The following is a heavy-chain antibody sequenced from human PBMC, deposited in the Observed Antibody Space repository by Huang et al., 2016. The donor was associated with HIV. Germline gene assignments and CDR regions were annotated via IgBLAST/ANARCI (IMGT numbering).Heavy chain of an antibody. CDR3: ARRYNWNYVAHGFDN. CDR1: GFPFSYYS. D-gene: IGHD1-7*01. CDR2: ISGSSSYI. V-gene: IGHV3-21*01. Sequence: EVQLVESGGGLVKPGGSLRLSCAASGFPFSYYSMSWVRQGPGKGLQWVSHISGSSSYIYYVDSVKGRFAISRDNAKNLLFLQMNSLRAEDTAVYYCARRYNWNYVAHGFDNWGQGTMVTVSS. J-gene: IGHJ3*02.